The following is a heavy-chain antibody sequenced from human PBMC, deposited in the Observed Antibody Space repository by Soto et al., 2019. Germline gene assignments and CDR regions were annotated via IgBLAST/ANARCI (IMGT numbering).Heavy chain of an antibody. D-gene: IGHD3-3*01. CDR1: GGSFSGYY. J-gene: IGHJ4*02. Sequence: SSETLSLTCAVYGGSFSGYYWSWIRQPPGKGLEWIGEINHSGSTNYNPSLKSRVTISVDTSKNQFSLKLSSVTAADTAVYYCARRHPGYYDFWSGSYYFDYWGQGTLVTVSS. CDR2: INHSGST. CDR3: ARRHPGYYDFWSGSYYFDY. V-gene: IGHV4-34*01.